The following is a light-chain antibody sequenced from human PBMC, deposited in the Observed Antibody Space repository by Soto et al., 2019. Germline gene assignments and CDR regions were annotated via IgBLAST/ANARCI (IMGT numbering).Light chain of an antibody. CDR3: QQYGSSPQA. CDR1: QSVSSSY. J-gene: IGKJ1*01. CDR2: GAS. Sequence: EIVLTQSPGTLYLSPGERANVSFRASQSVSSSYLAWYQQKPGQAPRLLIYGASSRATGIPDRFSGSGSGTDFTLTISRLEPEDFAVYYCQQYGSSPQAFGQGTKVEIK. V-gene: IGKV3-20*01.